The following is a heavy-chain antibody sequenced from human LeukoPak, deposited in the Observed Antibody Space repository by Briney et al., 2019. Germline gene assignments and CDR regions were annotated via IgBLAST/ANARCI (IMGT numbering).Heavy chain of an antibody. D-gene: IGHD2-2*01. V-gene: IGHV3-33*01. CDR1: GFTFSSYD. Sequence: GRSLRLSCAASGFTFSSYDMHWVRQVPGKGLEWVADMYYDGRNKYYADSVKGRFTISRDNSKNTLYLQINSLRAEDTAVFYCARKVLVPAATGADAFDVWGRGTMVIVSS. CDR2: MYYDGRNK. CDR3: ARKVLVPAATGADAFDV. J-gene: IGHJ3*01.